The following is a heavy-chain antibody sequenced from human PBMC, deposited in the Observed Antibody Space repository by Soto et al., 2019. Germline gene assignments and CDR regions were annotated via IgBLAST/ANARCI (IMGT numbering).Heavy chain of an antibody. D-gene: IGHD3-9*01. CDR2: INPNSGGT. CDR1: GYTFTGYY. V-gene: IGHV1-2*04. CDR3: ARGGGVRGRYFDWLSSPYGMDV. J-gene: IGHJ6*02. Sequence: GASVKVSCKASGYTFTGYYMHWVRQAPGQGLEWMGWINPNSGGTNYAQKFQGWVTMTRDTSISTAYMELSRLRSDDTAVYYCARGGGVRGRYFDWLSSPYGMDVWGQGTTVTV.